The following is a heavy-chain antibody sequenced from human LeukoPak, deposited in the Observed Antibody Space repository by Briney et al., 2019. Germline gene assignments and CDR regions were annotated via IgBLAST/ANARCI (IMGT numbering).Heavy chain of an antibody. D-gene: IGHD1-7*01. CDR1: GFTFSSYS. Sequence: GGSLRLSCAASGFTFSSYSMNWVRQAPGKGLEWVSYISSSSSTIYYADSVKGRFTISRDNAKNSLYLQMNSLRAEDTAVYYCASRYNWNYNWFDPWGQGTLVTVSS. J-gene: IGHJ5*02. V-gene: IGHV3-48*01. CDR2: ISSSSSTI. CDR3: ASRYNWNYNWFDP.